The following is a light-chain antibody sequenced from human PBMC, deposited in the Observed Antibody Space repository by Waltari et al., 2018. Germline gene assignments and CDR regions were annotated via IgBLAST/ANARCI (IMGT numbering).Light chain of an antibody. Sequence: EIVLTQSPGTLSLSPGERATLSCRASQSISRYLVWYQQKPGQAPRLLIYEASRRATGIPERFSGSGSGTDFSLTISRLEPEDFAVYYCQNYERLPATFGQGTKVEIK. CDR3: QNYERLPAT. CDR1: QSISRY. J-gene: IGKJ1*01. V-gene: IGKV3-20*01. CDR2: EAS.